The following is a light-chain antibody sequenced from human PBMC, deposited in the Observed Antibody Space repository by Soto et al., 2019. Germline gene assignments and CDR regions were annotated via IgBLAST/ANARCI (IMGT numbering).Light chain of an antibody. CDR3: QQRSDWPPA. Sequence: EIVLTQSPATLSLSPGERATLSCRASQSVNTFLAWYQQKPGQAPRLLISDASNRATGIPARFSGSGSGTDFTLTISSLEPEDFAVYYCQQRSDWPPAFGQGTKVEVK. J-gene: IGKJ1*01. V-gene: IGKV3-11*01. CDR1: QSVNTF. CDR2: DAS.